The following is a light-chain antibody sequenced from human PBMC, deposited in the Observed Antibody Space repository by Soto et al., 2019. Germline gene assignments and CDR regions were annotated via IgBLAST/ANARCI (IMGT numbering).Light chain of an antibody. Sequence: DIVMTQSPDSLAVSLGERATINCKSSQSVLYSSNNKNYLAWYQQKPGQPPKLLIYWASTRESGFPDRFSGSGSGPDFTLTISSLQAEDVAVYYCQQYYSPPLTFGHGTNVEIK. CDR2: WAS. V-gene: IGKV4-1*01. CDR3: QQYYSPPLT. J-gene: IGKJ1*01. CDR1: QSVLYSSNNKNY.